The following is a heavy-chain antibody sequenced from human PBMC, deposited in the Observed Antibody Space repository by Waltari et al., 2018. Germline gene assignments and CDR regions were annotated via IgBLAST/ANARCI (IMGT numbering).Heavy chain of an antibody. J-gene: IGHJ4*01. CDR2: ISSGSDNI. CDR3: ARVGPYSTSYYFDT. Sequence: EVQLVESGGDLVQPGGSLRLSCAASGFRFSRYWMNGVRQATGKGLEWVSYISSGSDNIYYADSVKGRFTISRDNAQNSLYLEMNSLRGEDTAVYYCARVGPYSTSYYFDTWGQGTLVTVSS. V-gene: IGHV3-48*01. CDR1: GFRFSRYW. D-gene: IGHD6-13*01.